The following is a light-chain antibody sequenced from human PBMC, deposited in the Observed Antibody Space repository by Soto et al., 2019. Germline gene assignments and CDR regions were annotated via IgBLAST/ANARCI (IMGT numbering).Light chain of an antibody. V-gene: IGKV3-20*01. J-gene: IGKJ1*01. CDR2: SAS. CDR1: QSVSAN. CDR3: QQYAGSPRT. Sequence: EIVLTQSPGTLSLSPGERATLSCRASQSVSANLAWYQHKSGQAPRLLIYSASRRATGIPDRFTGSGSGTDFTLTINRVEPEDFAVYFCQQYAGSPRTFGQGTKVDIK.